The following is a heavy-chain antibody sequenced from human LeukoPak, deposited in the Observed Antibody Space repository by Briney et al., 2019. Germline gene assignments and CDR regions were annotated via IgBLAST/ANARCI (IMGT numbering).Heavy chain of an antibody. Sequence: GGSLRLSCAASGFTVSSNYMSWVRQAPGKGLEWVSVIYSGGSTYYADSVKGRFTISRDNSKNTLYLQMNSLRAEDTAVYYCAREEGSGSYYNKNDAFDIWGQGTMVTVSS. CDR1: GFTVSSNY. CDR2: IYSGGST. CDR3: AREEGSGSYYNKNDAFDI. V-gene: IGHV3-53*01. D-gene: IGHD3-10*01. J-gene: IGHJ3*02.